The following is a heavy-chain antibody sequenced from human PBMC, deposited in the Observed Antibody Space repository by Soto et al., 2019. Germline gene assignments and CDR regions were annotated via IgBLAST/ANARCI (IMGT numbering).Heavy chain of an antibody. CDR1: ESTFMNYD. CDR3: ARGDYGTGGYPFPYFDY. D-gene: IGHD2-8*02. CDR2: INPDSGAT. V-gene: IGHV1-2*02. Sequence: ASVKVSCKASESTFMNYDISWVRQAPGQGLEWMGWINPDSGATNYAQNFQGRVTLTSDTSISTASMDLTSLTSDDTAVYYCARGDYGTGGYPFPYFDYWGQGTLVTVSS. J-gene: IGHJ4*02.